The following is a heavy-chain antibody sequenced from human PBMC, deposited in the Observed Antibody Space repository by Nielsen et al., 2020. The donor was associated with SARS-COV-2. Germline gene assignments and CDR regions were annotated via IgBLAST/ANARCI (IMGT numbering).Heavy chain of an antibody. J-gene: IGHJ4*02. CDR2: ISGSGVNT. CDR3: AQDLISRTILRSFDWLFSGDSADDN. D-gene: IGHD3-9*01. CDR1: GLTFSSHA. Sequence: GESLTISCAASGLTFSSHAMSWVRQAPGKGLEWVSGISGSGVNTYYADSVKGRFTISRDNSKNTLFLEMNSLRAEDTAVYYCAQDLISRTILRSFDWLFSGDSADDNWGQGTLVTVSS. V-gene: IGHV3-23*01.